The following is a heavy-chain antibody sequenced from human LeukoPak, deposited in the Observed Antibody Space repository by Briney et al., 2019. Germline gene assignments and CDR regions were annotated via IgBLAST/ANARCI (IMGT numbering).Heavy chain of an antibody. Sequence: PSETLSLTCTVSGGSISRSSYYWGWIRQHPGKGLEWIGSIYYSGSTYYNPSLKSRVTMSVDTSKNQFSLKLSSVTAADTAVFYCASSDGYYFDYWGQGTLVTVSS. CDR3: ASSDGYYFDY. V-gene: IGHV4-39*01. CDR1: GGSISRSSYY. J-gene: IGHJ4*02. CDR2: IYYSGST. D-gene: IGHD5-24*01.